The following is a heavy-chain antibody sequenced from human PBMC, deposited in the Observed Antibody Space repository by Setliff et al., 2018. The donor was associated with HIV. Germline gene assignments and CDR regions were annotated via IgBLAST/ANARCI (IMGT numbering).Heavy chain of an antibody. CDR2: IYHSGNT. CDR3: ARRRGQKATGWYYFDF. CDR1: GGPITSNTYF. D-gene: IGHD6-19*01. V-gene: IGHV4-39*01. J-gene: IGHJ4*02. Sequence: SETLSLTCSVSGGPITSNTYFWDWIRQAPGKGLEWIGSIYHSGNTYYNPFLKSRVSISVDTSKRQFSLKLTSVTAGDSALYYCARRRGQKATGWYYFDFWGQGALVTVSS.